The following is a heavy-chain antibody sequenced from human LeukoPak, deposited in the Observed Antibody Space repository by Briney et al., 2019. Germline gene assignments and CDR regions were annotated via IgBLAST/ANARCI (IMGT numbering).Heavy chain of an antibody. D-gene: IGHD3-16*02. CDR3: AREGHYVWGSYRYHTFDY. CDR2: ISAYNGNT. J-gene: IGHJ4*02. Sequence: ASVKVSCKASGYTFTSYGISWVRQAPGQGLEWMGWISAYNGNTNYAQKLQGRVTMTTDTSTSTAYMELRSLRSDDTAVYYCAREGHYVWGSYRYHTFDYWGQGTLVTVSS. CDR1: GYTFTSYG. V-gene: IGHV1-18*01.